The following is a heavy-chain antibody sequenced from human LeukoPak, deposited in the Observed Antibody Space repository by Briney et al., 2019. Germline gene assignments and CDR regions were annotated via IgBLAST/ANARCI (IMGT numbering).Heavy chain of an antibody. CDR3: ARALRDYDYFWGSFRAFDI. CDR1: GVSISSYY. CDR2: IYYSGST. Sequence: PSETLSLTCTVSGVSISSYYWSWIRQPPGKGLEWVGYIYYSGSTNYNPSLKSRVTISVDTSKNQFSLKLSSVTAADTAVYYCARALRDYDYFWGSFRAFDIWGQGTTVTVSS. V-gene: IGHV4-59*01. J-gene: IGHJ3*02. D-gene: IGHD3-16*02.